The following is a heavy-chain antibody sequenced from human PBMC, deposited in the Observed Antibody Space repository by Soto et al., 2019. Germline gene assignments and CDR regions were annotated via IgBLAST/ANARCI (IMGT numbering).Heavy chain of an antibody. D-gene: IGHD3-3*01. CDR1: GFTFSRHT. V-gene: IGHV3-30-3*01. Sequence: QVQLVESGGGVVQPGRSLRLSCAASGFTFSRHTMHWVRQAPGKGLEWVAGISDDGSNTYYADSVKGRFTISRDNSKNTLYLQMNSLSSEDTAVHHCARVVYYDFWSGFNTHPYYCDDWGQGTLVTVSS. CDR3: ARVVYYDFWSGFNTHPYYCDD. J-gene: IGHJ4*02. CDR2: ISDDGSNT.